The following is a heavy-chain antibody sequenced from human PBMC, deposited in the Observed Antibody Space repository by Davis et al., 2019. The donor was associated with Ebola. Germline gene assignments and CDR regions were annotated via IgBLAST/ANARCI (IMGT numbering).Heavy chain of an antibody. J-gene: IGHJ4*02. Sequence: AASVKVSCKASGYAFTNYLVHWVRQAPGQGLEWMGLIHPRDGNTIYAQRFQGRVTMTTDTSTSTAYMELRSLRSDDTAVYYCARAQFPTTSDHWGQGTLVTVSS. CDR3: ARAQFPTTSDH. D-gene: IGHD1-1*01. CDR2: IHPRDGNT. V-gene: IGHV1-46*01. CDR1: GYAFTNYL.